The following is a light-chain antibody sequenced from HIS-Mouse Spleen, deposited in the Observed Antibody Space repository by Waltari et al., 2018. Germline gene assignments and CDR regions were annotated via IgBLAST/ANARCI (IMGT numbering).Light chain of an antibody. Sequence: SYELTQPPSVSVSPGQTASITCSGDKLGDKYACWYQQKPGQSPVLVIYQDSKRPSGITERFSGSNSGNTATLTIRGTQAMDEADYYCQAWDSSTAWEVFGGGTKLTVL. CDR2: QDS. J-gene: IGLJ2*01. CDR1: KLGDKY. V-gene: IGLV3-1*01. CDR3: QAWDSSTAWEV.